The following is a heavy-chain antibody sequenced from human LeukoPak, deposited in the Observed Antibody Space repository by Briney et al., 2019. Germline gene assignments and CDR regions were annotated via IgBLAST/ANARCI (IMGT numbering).Heavy chain of an antibody. Sequence: PSETLSLTCTVSGGSISSYYWSWIRQPAGKGLEWIGRIYTSGSTNYNPSLNSRVTMSVDTSKNQFSLKLSSVTAADTAVYYWARDREAVANWGYDWFDPWGQGTLVTVSS. CDR3: ARDREAVANWGYDWFDP. D-gene: IGHD7-27*01. V-gene: IGHV4-4*07. CDR1: GGSISSYY. CDR2: IYTSGST. J-gene: IGHJ5*02.